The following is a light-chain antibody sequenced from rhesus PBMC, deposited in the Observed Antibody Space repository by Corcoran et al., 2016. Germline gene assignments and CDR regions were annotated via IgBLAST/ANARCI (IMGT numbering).Light chain of an antibody. CDR1: QSISSW. CDR2: KAS. J-gene: IGKJ1*01. CDR3: LQYSSSPWT. Sequence: DIQMTQSPSSLSASVGDTVTITCRASQSISSWLAWYQQKTGKAPKLLIYKASSLQSGVPSRFSGSGSGTDFTLTISSLQPEDCATYCCLQYSSSPWTFGQGTKVEIK. V-gene: IGKV1-22*01.